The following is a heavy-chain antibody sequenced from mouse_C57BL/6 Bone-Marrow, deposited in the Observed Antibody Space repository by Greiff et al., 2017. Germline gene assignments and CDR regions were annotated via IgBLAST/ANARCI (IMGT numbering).Heavy chain of an antibody. J-gene: IGHJ1*03. V-gene: IGHV1-55*01. CDR2: IYPGSGST. CDR1: GYTFTSYW. D-gene: IGHD1-1*01. CDR3: ARKNYDSWYFDV. Sequence: QVQLKQSGAELVKPGASVKMSCKASGYTFTSYWITWVKQRPGQGLEWIGDIYPGSGSTNYNEKFKSKATLTVDTSSSTAYMQLSSLTSEDSAVYYCARKNYDSWYFDVWGTGTTVTVSS.